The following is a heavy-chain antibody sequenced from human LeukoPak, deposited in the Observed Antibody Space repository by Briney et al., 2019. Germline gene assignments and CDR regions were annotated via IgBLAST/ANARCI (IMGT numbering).Heavy chain of an antibody. CDR1: GFTFSSYS. D-gene: IGHD2-15*01. Sequence: PGGSLRLSCAASGFTFSSYSMNWVRQAPGKGLEWVSSISSSSGYIYYADSVKGRFTISRDNAKNSLYLQMNSLRAEDTAVYYCARDRLQSGSDYWGQGTLVTVSS. V-gene: IGHV3-21*01. CDR2: ISSSSGYI. CDR3: ARDRLQSGSDY. J-gene: IGHJ4*02.